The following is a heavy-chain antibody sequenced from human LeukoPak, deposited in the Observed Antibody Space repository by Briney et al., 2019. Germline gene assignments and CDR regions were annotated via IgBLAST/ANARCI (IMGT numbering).Heavy chain of an antibody. CDR1: GFTFSRYA. D-gene: IGHD3-10*01. CDR2: ISGSGGST. Sequence: GGPLRLSCAASGFTFSRYAMSWVRQAPGKGLEGVSAISGSGGSTYYADSVKGRFTISRDNSKNTLYLQMNSLRAEDTAVYYCAKEATLITMVRGVIRTYYFDYWGQGTLVTVSS. V-gene: IGHV3-23*01. J-gene: IGHJ4*02. CDR3: AKEATLITMVRGVIRTYYFDY.